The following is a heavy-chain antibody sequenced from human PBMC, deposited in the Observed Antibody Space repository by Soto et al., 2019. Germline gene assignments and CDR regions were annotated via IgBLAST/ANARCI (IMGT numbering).Heavy chain of an antibody. V-gene: IGHV4-30-4*01. CDR3: ARAPLGVVPSAIDWFDP. J-gene: IGHJ5*02. D-gene: IGHD2-2*02. Sequence: QVQLQESGPGLVKPSQTLSLTCTVSGGSISSGDYYWSWIRQPPGKGLEWIGYIYDSGSTYYNPSLKSRVTISVDTSKNQFSLKLSSVTAADTAVYYCARAPLGVVPSAIDWFDPWGQGTLVTVSS. CDR2: IYDSGST. CDR1: GGSISSGDYY.